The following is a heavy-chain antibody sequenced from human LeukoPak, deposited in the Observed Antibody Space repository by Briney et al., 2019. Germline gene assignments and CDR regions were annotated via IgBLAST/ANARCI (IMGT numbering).Heavy chain of an antibody. CDR1: GYSLVIYW. CDR2: IKEKGGGK. V-gene: IGHV3-7*01. J-gene: IGHJ4*02. CDR3: ARNEGYSDSTGYYSTFYLDS. D-gene: IGHD3-22*01. Sequence: GGSLKLPCKASGYSLVIYWMNWVRQAPGKGLEWLASIKEKGGGKNYVESLKGRFTMTRDNGRNAVYLEMSSLRGEDTAVYYCARNEGYSDSTGYYSTFYLDSRGQGTLVTVSS.